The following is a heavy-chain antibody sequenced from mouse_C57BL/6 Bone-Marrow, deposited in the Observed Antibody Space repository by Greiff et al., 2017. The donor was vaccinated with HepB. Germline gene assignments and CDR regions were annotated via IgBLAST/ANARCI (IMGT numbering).Heavy chain of an antibody. CDR1: GYTFTSYW. D-gene: IGHD2-14*01. V-gene: IGHV1-72*01. J-gene: IGHJ2*01. CDR2: IDPNSGGT. CDR3: ARKVLYYFDY. Sequence: QVQLKQPGAELVKPGASVKLSCKASGYTFTSYWMHWVKQRPGRGLEWIGRIDPNSGGTKYNEKFKSKATLTVDKPSSTAYMQLSSLTSEDAAVYYCARKVLYYFDYWGQGTTLTVSS.